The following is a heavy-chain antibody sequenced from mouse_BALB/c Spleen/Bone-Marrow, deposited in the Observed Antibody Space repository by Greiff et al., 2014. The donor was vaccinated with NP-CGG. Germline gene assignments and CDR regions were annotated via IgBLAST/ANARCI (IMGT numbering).Heavy chain of an antibody. CDR2: IWNIGTT. CDR3: ASEFAY. J-gene: IGHJ3*01. CDR1: GLSLTSYG. V-gene: IGHV2-4-1*01. Sequence: VESSQSLSITCTVSGLSLTSYGVHWVRLSPGKGLEWLGVIWNIGTTDYNAAFISRLSITKDNSKSQVFFKMNSLKADDTAIYYCASEFAYWGQGTLVTVSA.